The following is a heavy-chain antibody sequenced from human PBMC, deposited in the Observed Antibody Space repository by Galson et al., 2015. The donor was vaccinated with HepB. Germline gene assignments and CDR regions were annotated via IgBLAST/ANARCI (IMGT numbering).Heavy chain of an antibody. CDR3: ARGYCSSTICYGFVIEF. Sequence: SVKVSCKASGFTFTGYSLHWVRQAPGQGLEWMGRINPNTGGTNYAQTFQDRVTMTWDTSITTAYMDLGRLRSDDTAMYYCARGYCSSTICYGFVIEFWGQGALVTVSS. J-gene: IGHJ4*02. V-gene: IGHV1-2*06. D-gene: IGHD2-2*01. CDR2: INPNTGGT. CDR1: GFTFTGYS.